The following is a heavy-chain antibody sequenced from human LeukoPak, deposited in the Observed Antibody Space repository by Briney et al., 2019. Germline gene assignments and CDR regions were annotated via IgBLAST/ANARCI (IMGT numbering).Heavy chain of an antibody. CDR2: ISGDSTYI. Sequence: GGSLRLSCAASGFTFASYSMNWVRQAPGKGLECVSSISGDSTYIYNAGSVKGRFTISRDNSKNTLYLQMNSLRAEDTAVYYCARDPGTVTTGYWGQGTLVTVSS. CDR1: GFTFASYS. V-gene: IGHV3-21*04. D-gene: IGHD4-17*01. J-gene: IGHJ4*02. CDR3: ARDPGTVTTGY.